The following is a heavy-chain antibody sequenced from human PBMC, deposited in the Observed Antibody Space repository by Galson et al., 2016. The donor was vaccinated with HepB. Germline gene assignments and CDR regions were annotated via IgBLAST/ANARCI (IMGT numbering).Heavy chain of an antibody. D-gene: IGHD4-11*01. J-gene: IGHJ4*02. Sequence: SLRLSGPASGSFFVGANLDWVGQAPGKGRGGLANFSFNIKVFFYADSVKGRFTISRDSAKNSLFLQMNSLREDDTAVYYCARDRGGYSMGDWGQGTLVTVSS. V-gene: IGHV3-48*02. CDR1: GSFFVGAN. CDR2: FSFNIKVF. CDR3: ARDRGGYSMGD.